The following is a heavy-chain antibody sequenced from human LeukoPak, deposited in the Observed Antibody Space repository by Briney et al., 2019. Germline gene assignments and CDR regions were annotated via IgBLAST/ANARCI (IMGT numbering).Heavy chain of an antibody. CDR1: GGSISSNDW. Sequence: SETLSLTCALSGGSISSNDWWSWVRQPPGKGLEWIGEIHHSGSTNYNPSLKSRVIISVDKSKNQFSLKLSSVTAADTAVYYCARWGSATWYYYGMDVWGQGTTVTVSS. CDR2: IHHSGST. CDR3: ARWGSATWYYYGMDV. J-gene: IGHJ6*02. D-gene: IGHD3-16*01. V-gene: IGHV4-4*02.